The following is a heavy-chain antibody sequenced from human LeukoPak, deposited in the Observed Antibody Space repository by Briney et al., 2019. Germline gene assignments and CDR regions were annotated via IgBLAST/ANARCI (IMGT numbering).Heavy chain of an antibody. J-gene: IGHJ4*02. CDR3: ARVASSSWYGGY. CDR2: ISSSTSAI. CDR1: GFFFSDYY. Sequence: GGSLRLSCAASGFFFSDYYMTWIRQAPGKGLEWVSYISSSTSAIYYADSVEGRFTISRDNTKNSLYLQMNSLRAVDTAMYYCARVASSSWYGGYWGQGTLVTVSS. V-gene: IGHV3-11*01. D-gene: IGHD6-13*01.